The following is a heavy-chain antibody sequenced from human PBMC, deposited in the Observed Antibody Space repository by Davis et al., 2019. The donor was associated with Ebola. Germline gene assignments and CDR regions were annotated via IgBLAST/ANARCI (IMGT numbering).Heavy chain of an antibody. D-gene: IGHD5-18*01. Sequence: GSLRLSCTVSGGSISSYYWSWIRQPPGKGLEWIGYIYYSGSTNYNPSLKSRVTISVDTSKNQISLKLSSVTAADTAVYYCARGAGAMVKYWGQGTLVTVSS. CDR3: ARGAGAMVKY. V-gene: IGHV4-59*01. CDR1: GGSISSYY. CDR2: IYYSGST. J-gene: IGHJ4*02.